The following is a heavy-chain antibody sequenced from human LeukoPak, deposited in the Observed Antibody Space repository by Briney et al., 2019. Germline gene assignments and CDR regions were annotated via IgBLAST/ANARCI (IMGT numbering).Heavy chain of an antibody. V-gene: IGHV4-34*01. CDR3: ARGNVRRGSTSH. CDR2: IDHSGST. D-gene: IGHD2-2*01. J-gene: IGHJ4*02. Sequence: PSETLSLTCAVYGGSFSGYYWSWIRQPPGKGLEWIGEIDHSGSTNYNPSLKSRVTISVDTSKNQFSLKLSSVTAADTAVYYCARGNVRRGSTSHWGQGTLVTVSS. CDR1: GGSFSGYY.